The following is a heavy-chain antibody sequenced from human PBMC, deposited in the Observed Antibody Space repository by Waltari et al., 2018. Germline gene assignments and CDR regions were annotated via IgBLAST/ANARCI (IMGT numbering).Heavy chain of an antibody. Sequence: EVQLVESGGGLVQPGGSLRPSCAAPGFTLRSYNMYLVRQAPGKGLEWVSYISSSGNTIYYADSVKGRFTISRDNAKNSLYLQMNSLRADDTAVYSCARNIVEGSRDYWGQGTLVTVSS. CDR3: ARNIVEGSRDY. CDR2: ISSSGNTI. CDR1: GFTLRSYN. J-gene: IGHJ4*02. D-gene: IGHD2-15*01. V-gene: IGHV3-48*04.